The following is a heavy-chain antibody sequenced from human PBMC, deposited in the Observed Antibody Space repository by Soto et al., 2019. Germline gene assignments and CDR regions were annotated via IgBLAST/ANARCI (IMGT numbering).Heavy chain of an antibody. V-gene: IGHV4-34*01. D-gene: IGHD3-16*01. CDR2: INHSGST. Sequence: QVQLQQWGAGLLKPSETLSLTCAVYGGSFRGYYWSWIRQPPGKGLEWIGEINHSGSTNYNPSLKNRVTITVDTSKNQFALKLSSVTAADSAVESCARGRHDFAFEIWGQGTMVTVSS. CDR3: ARGRHDFAFEI. CDR1: GGSFRGYY. J-gene: IGHJ3*02.